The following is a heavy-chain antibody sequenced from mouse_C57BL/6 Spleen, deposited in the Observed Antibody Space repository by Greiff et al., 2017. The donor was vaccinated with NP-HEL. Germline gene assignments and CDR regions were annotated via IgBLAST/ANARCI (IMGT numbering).Heavy chain of an antibody. D-gene: IGHD1-1*01. CDR2: ISDGGSYT. CDR1: GFTFSSYA. Sequence: EVQGVESGGGLVKPGGSLKLSCAASGFTFSSYAMSWVRQTPEKRLEWVATISDGGSYTYYPDNVKGRFTISRDNAKNNLYLQMSHLKSEDTAMYYCARGYYGSRGSFAYWGQGTLVTVSA. V-gene: IGHV5-4*01. J-gene: IGHJ3*01. CDR3: ARGYYGSRGSFAY.